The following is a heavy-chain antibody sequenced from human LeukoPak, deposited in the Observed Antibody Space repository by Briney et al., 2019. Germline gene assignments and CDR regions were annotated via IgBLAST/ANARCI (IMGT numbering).Heavy chain of an antibody. Sequence: SETLSLTCTVSGGSISGCPYYWGWIRQPPGKGLEWIGSMYYSGSTYYNPSLKSRVTISVDTSKKQFSLKLRSVTAADTAVYYCARQIYDYVWGYWGQGTLVTVSS. V-gene: IGHV4-39*01. J-gene: IGHJ4*02. CDR3: ARQIYDYVWGY. D-gene: IGHD3-16*01. CDR2: MYYSGST. CDR1: GGSISGCPYY.